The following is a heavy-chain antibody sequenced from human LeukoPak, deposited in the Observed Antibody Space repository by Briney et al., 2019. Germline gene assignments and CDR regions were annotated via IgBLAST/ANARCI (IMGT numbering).Heavy chain of an antibody. Sequence: PGGSLRLSCAASGFTSSSYSMNWVRQAPGKGLEWVSYITSSSSTIYYADSVKGRFTISRDNAKNSLYLQMNSLRAEDTAVYYCARGGSSWPFDYWGQGTLVTVSS. D-gene: IGHD6-13*01. CDR3: ARGGSSWPFDY. V-gene: IGHV3-48*04. CDR2: ITSSSSTI. CDR1: GFTSSSYS. J-gene: IGHJ4*02.